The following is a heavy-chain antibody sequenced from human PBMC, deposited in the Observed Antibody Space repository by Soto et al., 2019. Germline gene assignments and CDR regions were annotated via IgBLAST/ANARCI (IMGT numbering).Heavy chain of an antibody. CDR2: INAGNGNT. D-gene: IGHD3-22*01. CDR1: GYTFTSYA. V-gene: IGHV1-3*01. CDR3: ARDRVKVYYDSSGYYAFDI. Sequence: ASVKVSCKASGYTFTSYAMHWVRQAPGQRLEWMGWINAGNGNTKYSQKFQGRVTITRDTSASTAYMELSSLRSEDTAVYYCARDRVKVYYDSSGYYAFDIWGQGTMVTVSS. J-gene: IGHJ3*02.